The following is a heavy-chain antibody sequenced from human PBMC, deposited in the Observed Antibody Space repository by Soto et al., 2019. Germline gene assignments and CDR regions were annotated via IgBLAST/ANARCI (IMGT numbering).Heavy chain of an antibody. Sequence: ASVKVSCKASGYTFTSYYMHWVRQAPGQGLEWMGIINPSGGSTSYAQKFQGRVTMTRDTSTSTVYMELSSLRSEDTAVYYCARDRYYCSSTSCYGYGWFDPWGQGTLVTVSS. J-gene: IGHJ5*02. D-gene: IGHD2-2*01. CDR2: INPSGGST. CDR1: GYTFTSYY. V-gene: IGHV1-46*01. CDR3: ARDRYYCSSTSCYGYGWFDP.